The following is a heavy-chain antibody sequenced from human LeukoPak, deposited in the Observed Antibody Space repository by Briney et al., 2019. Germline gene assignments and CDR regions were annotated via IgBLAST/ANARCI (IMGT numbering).Heavy chain of an antibody. Sequence: PGGSLRLSCAASGFTFSSYAMSWVRQAPGKGLEWVSAISGSGGSTYYADSVKGRFTISSDNSKNTLYLQMNSLRAEDTAVYYCAKSVAVAGTGDDYWGQGTLVTVSS. CDR3: AKSVAVAGTGDDY. CDR1: GFTFSSYA. D-gene: IGHD6-19*01. CDR2: ISGSGGST. J-gene: IGHJ4*02. V-gene: IGHV3-23*01.